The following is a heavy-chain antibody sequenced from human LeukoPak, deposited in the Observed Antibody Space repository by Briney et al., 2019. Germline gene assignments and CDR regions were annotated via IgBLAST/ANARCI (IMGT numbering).Heavy chain of an antibody. J-gene: IGHJ4*02. Sequence: RGTLRLSSAASGFTFSSYSMNWVRPAPGKGLEWVSSISSSSSYIYYADSVKGRFTISRVNAKNSLYLQMNSLRGEGTAVYYGAEWRTSCYNCALTGYWGQGTLVTVSS. CDR1: GFTFSSYS. CDR3: AEWRTSCYNCALTGY. CDR2: ISSSSSYI. D-gene: IGHD2-2*02. V-gene: IGHV3-21*01.